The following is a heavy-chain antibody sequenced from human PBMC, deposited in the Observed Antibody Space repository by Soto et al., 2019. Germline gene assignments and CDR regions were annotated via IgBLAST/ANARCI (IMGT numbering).Heavy chain of an antibody. CDR1: GGSVSSGGYY. CDR3: ARVLKYSSSWADH. V-gene: IGHV4-31*03. CDR2: IYYSGST. J-gene: IGHJ4*02. Sequence: QVQLQESGPGLVKPSQTLSLTCTVSGGSVSSGGYYWSWIRQHPGKGLEWIGYIYYSGSTYYNPSLKSRVTISVDTSKNQFSLKLSSVSAADTAVYYCARVLKYSSSWADHWGQGTLVTVSS. D-gene: IGHD6-13*01.